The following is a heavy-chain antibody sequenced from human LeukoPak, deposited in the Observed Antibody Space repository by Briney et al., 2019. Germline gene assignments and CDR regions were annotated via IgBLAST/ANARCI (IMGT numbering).Heavy chain of an antibody. D-gene: IGHD5-12*01. CDR2: IYWNDDK. J-gene: IGHJ4*02. V-gene: IGHV2-5*01. CDR1: GFSLSTSGVG. CDR3: AHGAFDVDIVATIPKAMVTYYFDY. Sequence: SGPTLFKPTQPLTLTCTLSGFSLSTSGVGVGWIRQPPGKALEWLALIYWNDDKRYSPSLKSRLTITKDTSKNQVVLTMTNMDPVDTATYYCAHGAFDVDIVATIPKAMVTYYFDYWGQGTLVTVSS.